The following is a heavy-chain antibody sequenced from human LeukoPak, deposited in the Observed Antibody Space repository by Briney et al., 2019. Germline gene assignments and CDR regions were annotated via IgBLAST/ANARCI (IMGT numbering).Heavy chain of an antibody. V-gene: IGHV3-23*01. CDR2: LGYSGTNA. CDR3: AKVTTGYYYYFGS. D-gene: IGHD3-9*01. CDR1: GFIFDDYA. J-gene: IGHJ4*02. Sequence: TGGSLRLSCVASGFIFDDYAMSWVRQAPGKGLKWVSGLGYSGTNAYYADSVKGRFTISRDNSHNTLYLQMTSLRAEDTAIYYCAKVTTGYYYYFGSWGQGTLVTVSS.